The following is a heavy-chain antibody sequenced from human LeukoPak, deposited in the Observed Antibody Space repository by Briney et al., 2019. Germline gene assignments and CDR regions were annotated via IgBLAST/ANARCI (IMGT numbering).Heavy chain of an antibody. J-gene: IGHJ4*02. CDR3: AKDYSSGSHIDY. D-gene: IGHD3-22*01. Sequence: PGGSLRLSCAASGFTFSSYGMHWVRQAPGKGLEWVAVISYDGSNKYYAESVKGRFTISRDNSKNTLYLQTNSLRAEDTAVYYCAKDYSSGSHIDYWGQGTLVTVSS. V-gene: IGHV3-30*18. CDR2: ISYDGSNK. CDR1: GFTFSSYG.